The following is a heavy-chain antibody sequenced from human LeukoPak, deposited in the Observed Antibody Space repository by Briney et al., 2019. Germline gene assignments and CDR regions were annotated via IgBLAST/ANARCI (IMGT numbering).Heavy chain of an antibody. D-gene: IGHD6-6*01. V-gene: IGHV4-59*01. CDR2: IYYSGST. J-gene: IGHJ6*02. Sequence: SETLSLTCTVSGGSISSYYWSWIRQPPGKGLEWIGYIYYSGSTNYNPSLKSRVTISVDTSKNQFSLKLSSVTAADTAVYYCARDLGSSIYYYYDMDVWGQGTTVTVSS. CDR1: GGSISSYY. CDR3: ARDLGSSIYYYYDMDV.